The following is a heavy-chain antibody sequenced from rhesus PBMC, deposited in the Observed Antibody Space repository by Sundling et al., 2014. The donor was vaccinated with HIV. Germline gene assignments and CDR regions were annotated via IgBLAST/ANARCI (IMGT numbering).Heavy chain of an antibody. Sequence: EVQLVETGGGLVQPGGSLKLSCAASGFTFSNYDMSWVRQAPGKGLEWVSTINSGGGNTYYADSVKGRFTISRDNSKNTLSLQMNSLRAEDTAVYYCAKEEWRYFDYWGQGVLVTVSS. CDR2: INSGGGNT. J-gene: IGHJ4*01. CDR1: GFTFSNYD. V-gene: IGHV3-103*01. CDR3: AKEEWRYFDY. D-gene: IGHD1-32*01.